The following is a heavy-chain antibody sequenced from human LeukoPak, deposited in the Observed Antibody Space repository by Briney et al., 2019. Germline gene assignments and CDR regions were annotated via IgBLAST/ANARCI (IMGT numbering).Heavy chain of an antibody. V-gene: IGHV3-7*03. CDR1: GFIFSKYW. CDR2: INQDGSAK. J-gene: IGHJ5*02. D-gene: IGHD3-16*01. Sequence: GGSLRLSCAASGFIFSKYWMSWVRQAPGKGLEWVANINQDGSAKYYVDSVKGRFTISRDNAKNSLYLQMNTLRAEDTAMYYCAKDAQPRSRWFDPWGQGTLVTVSS. CDR3: AKDAQPRSRWFDP.